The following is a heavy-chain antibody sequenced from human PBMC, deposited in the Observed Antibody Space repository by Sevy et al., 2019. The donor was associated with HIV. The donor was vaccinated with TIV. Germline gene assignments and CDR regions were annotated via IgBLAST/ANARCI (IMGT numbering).Heavy chain of an antibody. D-gene: IGHD1-26*01. V-gene: IGHV4-59*08. Sequence: LTCTVSGGSITSLYWNWIRQPPGKGLEWIANIYYNGHINYNPSLKSRVTLSLDTSKNQFSLRLSSVTAADTAMYYCAGENAWGRGYSGGQGTLVTVSS. CDR3: AGENAWGRGYS. CDR1: GGSITSLY. CDR2: IYYNGHI. J-gene: IGHJ5*01.